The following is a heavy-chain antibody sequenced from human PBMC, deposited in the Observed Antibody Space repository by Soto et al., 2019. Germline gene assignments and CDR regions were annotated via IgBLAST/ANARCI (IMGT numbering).Heavy chain of an antibody. D-gene: IGHD6-19*01. V-gene: IGHV4-34*01. CDR3: ARGLQRSGYTSGWEHDY. J-gene: IGHJ4*02. CDR2: INHSGST. CDR1: GGSFSGYY. Sequence: SETLSLTCAVYGGSFSGYYWSWIRQPPGKGLEWIGEINHSGSTNYNPSLKSRVTISLDTSKNQVVLTMTNMDPVDTATYYCARGLQRSGYTSGWEHDYWGQGTLVTVSS.